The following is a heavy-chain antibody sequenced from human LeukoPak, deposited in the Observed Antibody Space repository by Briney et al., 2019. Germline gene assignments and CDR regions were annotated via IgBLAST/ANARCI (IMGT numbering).Heavy chain of an antibody. CDR1: GGPINSDY. CDR3: ARWARGFDI. Sequence: SETLSLTCNVSGGPINSDYWSWIRQPPGKGLEWIGYIYFSGNTNYNPSLKSRVTISIDTSKNQFTLKVSSVTAADTAVYYCARWARGFDIWGQGTMVTVSS. CDR2: IYFSGNT. V-gene: IGHV4-59*01. J-gene: IGHJ3*02.